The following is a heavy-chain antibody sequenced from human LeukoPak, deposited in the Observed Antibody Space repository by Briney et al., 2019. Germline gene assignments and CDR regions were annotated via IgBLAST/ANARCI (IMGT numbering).Heavy chain of an antibody. D-gene: IGHD6-19*01. J-gene: IGHJ6*02. CDR1: GFTFSSYS. V-gene: IGHV3-21*01. CDR2: ISSSSSYI. CDR3: ARDQGGIAVAGGYYGMDV. Sequence: GGSLRLSCAASGFTFSSYSMNWVRQAPGKGLEWVSSISSSSSYIYYADSVKGRFTISRDNAKNSLYLQMNSLRAEDTAVYYCARDQGGIAVAGGYYGMDVWGQGTTVTVSS.